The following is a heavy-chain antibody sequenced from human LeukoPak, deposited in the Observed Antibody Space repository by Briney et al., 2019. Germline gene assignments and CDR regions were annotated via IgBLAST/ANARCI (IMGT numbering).Heavy chain of an antibody. CDR3: AKASYYFDS. J-gene: IGHJ4*02. CDR1: GFTFGNYA. D-gene: IGHD6-6*01. Sequence: GRSLRLSCTASGFTFGNYAMNWVRQAPGKGLEWVSSISGSGDSTYYAASVKGRFTVSRDNSKNTLYLQMYSLRAEDTAVYYCAKASYYFDSWGQGTLVTVSS. V-gene: IGHV3-23*01. CDR2: ISGSGDST.